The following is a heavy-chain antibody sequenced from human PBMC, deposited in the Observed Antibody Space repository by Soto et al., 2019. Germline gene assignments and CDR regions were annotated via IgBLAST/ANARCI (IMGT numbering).Heavy chain of an antibody. J-gene: IGHJ3*02. CDR3: ARDKLELRAFDI. CDR2: INPNSGGT. D-gene: IGHD1-26*01. V-gene: IGHV1-2*02. CDR1: GKGMSGDL. Sequence: KGAWKGVGKGMSGDLGGWRIHAPGQSLEWMGWINPNSGGTYYAQNFQGRVTMTRDTSISTAYMELSRLRSDDTAMYYCARDKLELRAFDICGQGTMVTVSS.